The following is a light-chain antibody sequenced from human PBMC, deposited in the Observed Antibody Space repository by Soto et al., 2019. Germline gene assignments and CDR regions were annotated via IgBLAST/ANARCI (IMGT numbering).Light chain of an antibody. CDR2: GAS. V-gene: IGKV3-15*01. Sequence: EIVMTQSPVTLSVSPGERATLSCRASQSVDSNLAWYQQKPGQAPRLLIYGASTRATDIPARFSGSGSGTEFTLTISSLQSEDFAVYYCQQYNDWILTFGQGTKVDIK. J-gene: IGKJ1*01. CDR1: QSVDSN. CDR3: QQYNDWILT.